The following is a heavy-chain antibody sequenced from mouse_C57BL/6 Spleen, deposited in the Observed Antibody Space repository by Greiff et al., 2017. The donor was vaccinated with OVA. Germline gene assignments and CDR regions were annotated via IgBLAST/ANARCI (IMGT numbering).Heavy chain of an antibody. CDR2: ISPGDGDT. D-gene: IGHD2-14*01. CDR1: GYAFSSSW. J-gene: IGHJ2*01. Sequence: VKLQESGPELVKPGASVKISCKASGYAFSSSWMNWVKQRPGKGLEWIGRISPGDGDTNYNGKFKGTATLTADKSSSTAYMQLSSLTSEDAAVYFCARGVPLDYWGQGTTLTVSS. V-gene: IGHV1-82*01. CDR3: ARGVPLDY.